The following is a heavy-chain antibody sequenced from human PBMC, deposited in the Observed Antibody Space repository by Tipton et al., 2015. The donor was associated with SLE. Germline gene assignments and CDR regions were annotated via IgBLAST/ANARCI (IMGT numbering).Heavy chain of an antibody. CDR3: ARDGGVGDYGDDLAEFFQH. D-gene: IGHD4-17*01. CDR2: IYNSGNT. J-gene: IGHJ1*01. Sequence: TLSLTCAVSGGSISSGRYYWSWIRQLPGKGLEWIGYIYNSGNTNYNPSLKSRVTISVDTSKNQFSLRLSSVTAADTAVYYCARDGGVGDYGDDLAEFFQHWGQGTLVAVSS. V-gene: IGHV4-31*11. CDR1: GGSISSGRYY.